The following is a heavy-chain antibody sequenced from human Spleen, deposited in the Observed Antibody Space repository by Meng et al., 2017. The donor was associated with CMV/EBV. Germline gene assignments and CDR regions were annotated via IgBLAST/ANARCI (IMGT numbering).Heavy chain of an antibody. J-gene: IGHJ4*02. D-gene: IGHD3-3*01. CDR1: GYTFTGFY. Sequence: ASVKVSCKASGYTFTGFYMHWVRQAPGQGLEWMGWISAYNGNTNYAQKLQGRVTMTTDTSTSTAYMELRSLRSDDTAVYYCARDLGEYDFWSGYSPTYYFDYWGQGTLVTVSS. CDR2: ISAYNGNT. V-gene: IGHV1-18*04. CDR3: ARDLGEYDFWSGYSPTYYFDY.